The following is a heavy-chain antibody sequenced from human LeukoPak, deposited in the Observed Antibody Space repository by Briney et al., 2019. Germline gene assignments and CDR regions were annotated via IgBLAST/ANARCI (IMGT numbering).Heavy chain of an antibody. CDR2: IKLDGSAT. J-gene: IGHJ4*02. CDR3: ARDKGRAPLPTVGHFDK. CDR1: GFTFSNFW. D-gene: IGHD3-10*01. Sequence: PGGSLRLSCAASGFTFSNFWMAWVRQVPGKGPEWVADIKLDGSATYYLDSVRGRFTISRDNATNSLYLQMHSLRADDTAIYYCARDKGRAPLPTVGHFDKWGQGTLVTVSS. V-gene: IGHV3-7*01.